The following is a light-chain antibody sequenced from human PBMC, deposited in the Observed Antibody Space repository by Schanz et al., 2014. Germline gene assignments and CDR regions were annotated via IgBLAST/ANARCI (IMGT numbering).Light chain of an antibody. V-gene: IGLV2-8*01. CDR3: SSYTSSSTLEV. CDR1: SRDIGKYNY. CDR2: DVT. J-gene: IGLJ3*02. Sequence: QSALTQPPSASGSPGQSVTISCTGTSRDIGKYNYVSWYQQHPGKAPKLLIYDVTERPSGVPDRFSGSRSGSTASLTVSGLQAEDEADYYCSSYTSSSTLEVFGGGTKLTVL.